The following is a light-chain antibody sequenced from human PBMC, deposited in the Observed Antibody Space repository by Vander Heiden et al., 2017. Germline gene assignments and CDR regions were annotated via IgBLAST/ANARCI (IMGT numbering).Light chain of an antibody. V-gene: IGKV1-5*03. J-gene: IGKJ1*01. CDR3: QQYDSYKT. Sequence: DIQMTQTPSTLSAPVGDRVTITCRVRQSISTWLARSQKKPRKATKLLIYKASSLKSGLPSRCSGSGSGTEFTLTISSLQPDDFTTYCCQQYDSYKTFGQGTKVEIK. CDR2: KAS. CDR1: QSISTW.